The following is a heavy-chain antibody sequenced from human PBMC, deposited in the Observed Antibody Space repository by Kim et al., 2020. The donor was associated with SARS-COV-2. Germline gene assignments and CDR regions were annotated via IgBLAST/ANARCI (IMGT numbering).Heavy chain of an antibody. Sequence: GGSLRLSCAASGFTFSSYSMNWVRQAPGKGLEWVSSISSSSSYIYYADSVKGRFTISRDNAKNSLYLQMNSLRAEDTAVYYCARVDGYYYDSSGPGGVDYWGQGTLVTVSS. V-gene: IGHV3-21*01. CDR2: ISSSSSYI. CDR3: ARVDGYYYDSSGPGGVDY. D-gene: IGHD3-22*01. J-gene: IGHJ4*02. CDR1: GFTFSSYS.